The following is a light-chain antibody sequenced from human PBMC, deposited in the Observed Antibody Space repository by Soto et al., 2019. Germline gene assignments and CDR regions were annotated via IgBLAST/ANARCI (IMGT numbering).Light chain of an antibody. CDR3: QQSYSTLLT. V-gene: IGKV1-5*03. J-gene: IGKJ4*01. CDR2: KAS. CDR1: QTISSW. Sequence: DIQITQSPSTLSGSVGDRVTITCRASQTISSWLAWYQQKPGKAPKLLIYKASTLKSGVPSRFSGSGSGTDFTLTISSLQPEDFATYYCQQSYSTLLTFGGGTKVDIK.